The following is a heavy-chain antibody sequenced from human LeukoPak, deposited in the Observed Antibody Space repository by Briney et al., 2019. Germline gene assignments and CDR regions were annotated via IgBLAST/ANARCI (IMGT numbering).Heavy chain of an antibody. V-gene: IGHV3-48*01. Sequence: SGGSLRLSCAASGFTFSSYCMNWVRPAPGKGLEWVSYISSSSSTIYYAESVKGRFTISRDNAKNSLYLQMNSLRAEDTAVYDCARDLGVYGETDSYYFDYWGQGTLVTVSS. CDR1: GFTFSSYC. CDR3: ARDLGVYGETDSYYFDY. J-gene: IGHJ4*02. CDR2: ISSSSSTI. D-gene: IGHD4-17*01.